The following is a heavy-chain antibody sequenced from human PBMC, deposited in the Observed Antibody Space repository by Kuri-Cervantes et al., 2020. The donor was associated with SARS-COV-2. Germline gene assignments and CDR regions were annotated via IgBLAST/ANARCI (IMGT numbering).Heavy chain of an antibody. CDR1: GYTFTAYY. V-gene: IGHV1-2*02. CDR3: ARRPGTTQAGAKQTWVFYFDY. CDR2: VNPNSGGT. Sequence: ASVKVSCKASGYTFTAYYIHWVRQAPGQGLEWMGWVNPNSGGTNYAQKFQGRVTMTRDTSISTAYMELSRLRSDDTAVYYCARRPGTTQAGAKQTWVFYFDYWGQGTLVTVSS. D-gene: IGHD1-1*01. J-gene: IGHJ4*02.